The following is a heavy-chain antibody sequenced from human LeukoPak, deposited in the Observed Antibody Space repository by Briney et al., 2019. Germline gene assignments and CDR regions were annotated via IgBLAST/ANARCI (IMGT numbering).Heavy chain of an antibody. V-gene: IGHV4-34*01. CDR3: ARGPYCSGGSCYIRGYFDY. D-gene: IGHD2-15*01. CDR1: GGSFSGYY. CDR2: INHSGST. J-gene: IGHJ4*02. Sequence: SETLSLTCAVYGGSFSGYYWSWIRQPPGKGLEWIGEINHSGSTNYNPSLKSRVTISVDTSKNQFSLKLSSVTAADTAVYYCARGPYCSGGSCYIRGYFDYWGQGTLVTVSS.